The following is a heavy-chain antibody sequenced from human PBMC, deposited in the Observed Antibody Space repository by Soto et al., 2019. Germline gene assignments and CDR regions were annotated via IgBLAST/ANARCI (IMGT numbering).Heavy chain of an antibody. V-gene: IGHV3-23*01. CDR3: AKFSDGKSAHTDTIDP. Sequence: EVQLLESGGDLVQPGGSLRLSCAASGFTFSTYAMSWVRQAPGKGLECVSTINTSGGSTYYADSVKGLFTISRDNSKNTLYLQMNSLRPEDTAVYYCAKFSDGKSAHTDTIDPWGQGTLVTVSS. CDR2: INTSGGST. J-gene: IGHJ5*02. D-gene: IGHD2-15*01. CDR1: GFTFSTYA.